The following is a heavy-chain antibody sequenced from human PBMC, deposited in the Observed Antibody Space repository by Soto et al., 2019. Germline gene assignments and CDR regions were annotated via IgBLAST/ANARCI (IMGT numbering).Heavy chain of an antibody. CDR1: GGSISSGGYY. J-gene: IGHJ5*02. V-gene: IGHV4-31*03. Sequence: QVQLQESGPGLVKPSQTLSLTCTVSGGSISSGGYYWSWIRQHPGKGLEWIGYIYYSGNTYYNPSLKSRVTISVDTSKNQFSLNLTSVTAADTAVYYCARVPRSYYGSETNWFDPWGQGTLVTVSS. CDR2: IYYSGNT. D-gene: IGHD3-10*01. CDR3: ARVPRSYYGSETNWFDP.